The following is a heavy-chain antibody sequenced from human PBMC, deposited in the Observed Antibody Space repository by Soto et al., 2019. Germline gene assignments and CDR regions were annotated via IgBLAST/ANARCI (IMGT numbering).Heavy chain of an antibody. V-gene: IGHV1-2*02. CDR2: VNPNTGLT. J-gene: IGHJ5*02. CDR3: TTLRLDP. Sequence: ASVKVSCKASGYTFTALYMNWVRQAPGQGLEWMGWVNPNTGLTKYAQKFQGRVIMTRDTSINTAYMELSDLTSDDTAVYYCTTLRLDPWGQGSLVTVSS. D-gene: IGHD3-9*01. CDR1: GYTFTALY.